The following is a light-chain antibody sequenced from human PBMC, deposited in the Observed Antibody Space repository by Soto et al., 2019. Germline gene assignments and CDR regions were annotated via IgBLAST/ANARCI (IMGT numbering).Light chain of an antibody. CDR3: QQSYSTPST. CDR1: QTIYSF. J-gene: IGKJ1*01. Sequence: DLQMTQSPSTLSASVGDRVTIACRANQTIYSFFAWYQQKPGKAPKLLIYAASSLQSGVPSRFSGSGSGTDFTLTISSLQPEDFATYYCQQSYSTPSTFGQGTKVDIK. V-gene: IGKV1-39*01. CDR2: AAS.